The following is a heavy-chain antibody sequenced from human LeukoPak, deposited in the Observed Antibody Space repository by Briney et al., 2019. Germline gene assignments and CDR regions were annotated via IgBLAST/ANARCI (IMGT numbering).Heavy chain of an antibody. CDR2: INHSGST. J-gene: IGHJ4*02. CDR1: GGSFSGYY. D-gene: IGHD3-22*01. V-gene: IGHV4-34*01. CDR3: ARVQKRLSRTYYYDSSGLDY. Sequence: SETLSLTCAVYGGSFSGYYWSWIRQPPGKGLEWIGEINHSGSTNYNPSLKSRVTMSVDTSKNQFSLKLSSVTAADTAVYYCARVQKRLSRTYYYDSSGLDYWGQGTLVTVSS.